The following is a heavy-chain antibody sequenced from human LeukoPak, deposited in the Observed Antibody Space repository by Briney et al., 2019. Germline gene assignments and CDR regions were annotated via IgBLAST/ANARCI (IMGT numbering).Heavy chain of an antibody. CDR1: GGTFSSYA. Sequence: ASVKVSCKASGGTFSSYAISWVRQAPGQGLEWMGGIIPIFGTANYAQKFQGRVTITADESTSTAYMELSSLRSEDTAVYYCARAPERVVVVAATPCYGMDVWGQGTTVTVSS. V-gene: IGHV1-69*01. CDR3: ARAPERVVVVAATPCYGMDV. J-gene: IGHJ6*02. CDR2: IIPIFGTA. D-gene: IGHD2-15*01.